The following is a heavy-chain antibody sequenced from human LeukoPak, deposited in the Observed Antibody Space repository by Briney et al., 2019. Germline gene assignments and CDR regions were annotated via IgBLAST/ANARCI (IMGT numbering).Heavy chain of an antibody. CDR1: GYTFTSYG. CDR2: ISAYNGNT. V-gene: IGHV1-18*01. CDR3: ARVDRSGSYYQRAPIDY. J-gene: IGHJ4*02. D-gene: IGHD1-26*01. Sequence: GVSVKVSCKASGYTFTSYGISWVRQAPGQGLEWMGWISAYNGNTNYAQKLQGRVTMTTDTSTSTAYMELRSLRSDDTAVYYCARVDRSGSYYQRAPIDYWGQGTLVTVSS.